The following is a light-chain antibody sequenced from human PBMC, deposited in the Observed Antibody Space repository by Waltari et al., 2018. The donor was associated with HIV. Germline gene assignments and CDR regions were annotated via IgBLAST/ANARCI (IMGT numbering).Light chain of an antibody. CDR2: GNN. CDR1: SSNIGTDYD. CDR3: QSNDNSLSGV. V-gene: IGLV1-40*01. Sequence: QSVLTQPPSVSGAPGQRVTISCTGNSSNIGTDYDVHWYQHLPGTAPNLLIFGNNNRPSGVPDRFSVSKSGTSASLAITGLQAEDEADYYCQSNDNSLSGVFGGGTKLTVV. J-gene: IGLJ3*02.